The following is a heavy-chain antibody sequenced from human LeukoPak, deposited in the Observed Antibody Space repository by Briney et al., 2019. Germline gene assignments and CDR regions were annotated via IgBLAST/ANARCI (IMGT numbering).Heavy chain of an antibody. J-gene: IGHJ5*02. CDR3: AKERGYSGYGWVWFLP. CDR1: GFIFSSYS. D-gene: IGHD5-12*01. Sequence: GGSLRLSCAGSGFIFSSYSMSWVRQAPGKGLEWVSNISQSGCTIYYADSVKGRFSISRDNFKNMLHLQMNSLIAEDTAVYYCAKERGYSGYGWVWFLPWGQGTLVTVFS. CDR2: ISQSGCTI. V-gene: IGHV3-23*01.